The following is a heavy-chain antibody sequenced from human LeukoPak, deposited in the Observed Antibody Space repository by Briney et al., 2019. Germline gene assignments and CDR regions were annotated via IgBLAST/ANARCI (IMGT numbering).Heavy chain of an antibody. CDR2: IYWDDDK. J-gene: IGHJ4*02. V-gene: IGHV2-5*02. D-gene: IGHD3-10*01. Sequence: SGPTLVNPTQTLTLTCTFSGFSLTTTGVGVAWIRQPPGKALEWLALIYWDDDKRYSPSLKSRLTITKDTSKNQVILTMTNMDPVDTATYFCAYTQESPFDYWGQGTLVTVSS. CDR3: AYTQESPFDY. CDR1: GFSLTTTGVG.